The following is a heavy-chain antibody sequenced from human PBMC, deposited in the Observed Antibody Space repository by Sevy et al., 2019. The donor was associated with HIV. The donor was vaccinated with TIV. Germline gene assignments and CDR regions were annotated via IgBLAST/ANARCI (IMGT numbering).Heavy chain of an antibody. D-gene: IGHD5-12*01. CDR1: GFTFSSYW. CDR2: IKQDGSEK. V-gene: IGHV3-7*01. J-gene: IGHJ4*02. CDR3: AREVEMATTYFDY. Sequence: GGSLRLSCAASGFTFSSYWMNWVRQAPGKGLELVANIKQDGSEKYYVDSVKRRFTISRDNAKNSMYLKMNSLRAEDTAVYYCAREVEMATTYFDYWGQGTLVTVSS.